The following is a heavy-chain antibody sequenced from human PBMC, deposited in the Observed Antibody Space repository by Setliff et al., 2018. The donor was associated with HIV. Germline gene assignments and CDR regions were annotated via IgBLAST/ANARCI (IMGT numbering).Heavy chain of an antibody. V-gene: IGHV4-39*07. CDR3: ARDGEWIRLGTYWYFDL. CDR1: GGSVTSSTYY. D-gene: IGHD5-12*01. J-gene: IGHJ2*01. CDR2: IYSTGSGRT. Sequence: SETLSLTCTVSGGSVTSSTYYWGWIRQPPGKGLEWIGNIYSTGSGRTYYSPSLKSRVSVSVDTSKNQFSLKLSSVTAADTAVYYCARDGEWIRLGTYWYFDLWGRGTLVTVSS.